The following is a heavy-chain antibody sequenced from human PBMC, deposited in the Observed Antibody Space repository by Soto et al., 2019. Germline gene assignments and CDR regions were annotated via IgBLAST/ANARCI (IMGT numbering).Heavy chain of an antibody. D-gene: IGHD1-20*01. CDR3: ATDTRYNWTHFDY. CDR2: IRSNSAGGTT. CDR1: GLTFSNAC. Sequence: EVQLVESGGGLIKPGGSLRLSCAASGLTFSNACMNWLRQAPGEGLEWLGRIRSNSAGGTTDYAAPVTGRFTISRDDSKNMIYLQIDSLKTEDTAVYYCATDTRYNWTHFDYWGPGTLVIVSS. J-gene: IGHJ4*02. V-gene: IGHV3-15*01.